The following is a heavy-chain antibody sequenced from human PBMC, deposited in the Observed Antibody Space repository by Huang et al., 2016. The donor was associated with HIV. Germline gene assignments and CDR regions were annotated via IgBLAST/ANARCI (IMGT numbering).Heavy chain of an antibody. D-gene: IGHD5-18*01. CDR2: IIPIFGTA. CDR3: ARTAYSYGFRQGYNWFDP. Sequence: QVLLVQSGAEVRKPGSSVKVSCTAFGGTFSSYAISWVRQAPGRGLEWVGGIIPIFGTANYTQKFQGRVTITVDESTNTGYMELTRLTSEDTAVYYCARTAYSYGFRQGYNWFDPWGQGTPVTVSS. CDR1: GGTFSSYA. V-gene: IGHV1-69*13. J-gene: IGHJ5*02.